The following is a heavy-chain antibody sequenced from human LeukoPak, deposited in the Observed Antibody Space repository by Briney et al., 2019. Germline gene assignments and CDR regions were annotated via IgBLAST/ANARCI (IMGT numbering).Heavy chain of an antibody. J-gene: IGHJ4*02. V-gene: IGHV4-59*12. Sequence: PSETLSLTCTVSGGSISSYYWSWIRQPPGKGLEWIGEINHSGSTNYNPSLKSRVTISVDTSKNQFSLKLSSVTAADTAVYYCARDSGNGYEDWGQGTLVTVSS. CDR3: ARDSGNGYED. CDR2: INHSGST. D-gene: IGHD5-12*01. CDR1: GGSISSYY.